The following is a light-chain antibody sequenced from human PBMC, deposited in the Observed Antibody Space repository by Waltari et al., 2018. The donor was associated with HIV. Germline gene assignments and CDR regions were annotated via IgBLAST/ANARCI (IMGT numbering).Light chain of an antibody. CDR1: SYNIGSNT. V-gene: IGLV1-44*01. CDR2: SNN. CDR3: ATWDDNLNGWV. J-gene: IGLJ3*02. Sequence: QSVLTQPPSASGTPGQRVTISCSGASYNIGSNTVNWYQQLPGTAPQLLIYSNNQRPSGVPDRFSGSTSGTSASLAISGLQSEDEADYYCATWDDNLNGWVFGGGTKLTVL.